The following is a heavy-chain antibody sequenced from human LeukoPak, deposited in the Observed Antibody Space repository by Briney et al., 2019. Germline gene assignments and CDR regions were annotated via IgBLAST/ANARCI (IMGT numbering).Heavy chain of an antibody. D-gene: IGHD5-18*01. CDR3: ARELPGYSYGYAVLED. CDR2: TDDRSKWYD. V-gene: IGHV6-1*01. CDR1: GDSVSSNSAA. J-gene: IGHJ4*02. Sequence: SQTLSLTCAISGDSVSSNSAAWNWIRQSPSRGLEWLGRTDDRSKWYDDYAVSLKSRITINPDTSKTQFPLQLNSGAPEDTAVYYCARELPGYSYGYAVLEDWGQGALVTVSS.